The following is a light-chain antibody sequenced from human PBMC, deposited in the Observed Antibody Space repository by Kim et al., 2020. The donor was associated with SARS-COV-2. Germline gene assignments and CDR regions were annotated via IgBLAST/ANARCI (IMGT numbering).Light chain of an antibody. J-gene: IGLJ2*01. V-gene: IGLV3-21*04. CDR1: KIGNKS. CDR3: QVWDRGADHPV. CDR2: YDT. Sequence: AQGQTARIACGGDKIGNKSVHWYQQRPGQAPVRVIYYDTTRPAGIPERFSGSNSGNSATLTISRAEAGDEADYYCQVWDRGADHPVFGDGTQLTVL.